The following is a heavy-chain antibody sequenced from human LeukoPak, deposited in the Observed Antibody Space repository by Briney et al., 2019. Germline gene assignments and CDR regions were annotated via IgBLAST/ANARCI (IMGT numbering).Heavy chain of an antibody. CDR2: INHSGST. J-gene: IGHJ5*02. CDR3: ARSPAAGTALYNWFDP. D-gene: IGHD6-13*01. V-gene: IGHV4-34*01. Sequence: SETLSLTCAVYGGSFSGYYWSWIRQPPGKGLEWIGEINHSGSTNYNPSLKSRVTISVDTSKNQFSLKLSSVTAADTAVYYCARSPAAGTALYNWFDPWGQGTLVTVSS. CDR1: GGSFSGYY.